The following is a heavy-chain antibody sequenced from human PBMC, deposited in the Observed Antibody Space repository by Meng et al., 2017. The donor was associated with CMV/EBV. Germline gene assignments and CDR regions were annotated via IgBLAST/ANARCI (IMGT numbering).Heavy chain of an antibody. CDR3: ARRSPGDYGGYFDY. D-gene: IGHD4-23*01. J-gene: IGHJ4*02. Sequence: GGSLRLSCKGSGYSFTSYWIGWVRQMPGKGLEWMGIIYPGDSDTRYSPSFQGQVTISANKSISTAYLQWSSLKASDTAMYYCARRSPGDYGGYFDYWGQGTLVTVSS. CDR2: IYPGDSDT. V-gene: IGHV5-51*01. CDR1: GYSFTSYW.